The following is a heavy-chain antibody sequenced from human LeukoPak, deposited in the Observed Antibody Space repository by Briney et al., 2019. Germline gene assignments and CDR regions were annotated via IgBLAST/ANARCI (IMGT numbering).Heavy chain of an antibody. D-gene: IGHD3-22*01. CDR1: GFTFSSYW. CDR3: ARDGELTYYYDSSGYYSPFGGY. CDR2: INSDGSST. Sequence: GGSLRLSCAASGFTFSSYWMHWVRQAPGKGLVWVSRINSDGSSTSYADSVKGRFTISRDNAKNTLYLQMNSLRAEDTAVYYCARDGELTYYYDSSGYYSPFGGYWGQGTLVTVSS. J-gene: IGHJ4*02. V-gene: IGHV3-74*01.